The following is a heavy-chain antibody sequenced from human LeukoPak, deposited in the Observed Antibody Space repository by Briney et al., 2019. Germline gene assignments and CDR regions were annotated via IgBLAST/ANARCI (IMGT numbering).Heavy chain of an antibody. CDR1: GYTFTGYY. J-gene: IGHJ4*02. CDR3: ARELRISGWYPSFDY. CDR2: INPNSGGT. Sequence: ASVKVSCKASGYTFTGYYMHWVRQAPGQGLEWMGWINPNSGGTNYAQKFQGWVTMTRDTSISTAYMELSRLRSDDTAVYYCARELRISGWYPSFDYRGQGTLVTVSS. D-gene: IGHD6-19*01. V-gene: IGHV1-2*04.